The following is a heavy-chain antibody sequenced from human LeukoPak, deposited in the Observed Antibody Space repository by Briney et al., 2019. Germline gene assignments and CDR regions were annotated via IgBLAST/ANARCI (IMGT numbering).Heavy chain of an antibody. CDR2: ISAYNGNT. J-gene: IGHJ2*01. CDR1: GYTFTTYG. D-gene: IGHD4-17*01. V-gene: IGHV1-18*01. CDR3: ARDRRTTVTDWYFDL. Sequence: GASVKVSCEASGYTFTTYGISWVRQAPGQGLEWMGWISAYNGNTNYAQKVQGRVTMTTDTSTSTAYMELRSLRSDDTAVYYCARDRRTTVTDWYFDLWGRGTLVTVSS.